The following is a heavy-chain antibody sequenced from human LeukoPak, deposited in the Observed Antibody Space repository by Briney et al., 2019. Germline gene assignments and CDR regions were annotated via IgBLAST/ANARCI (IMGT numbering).Heavy chain of an antibody. J-gene: IGHJ1*01. CDR1: GFTFSSYE. D-gene: IGHD2-2*01. V-gene: IGHV3-48*03. CDR3: ASARESCIGSTCYEYFHH. CDR2: ISSSAGTT. Sequence: GGSLRLSCAASGFTFSSYEMNWVRQAPGKGLEWVSYISSSAGTTYYADSVKGRFTISRDNSLNTLFLQMNSLRVEDTAVYYCASARESCIGSTCYEYFHHWGQGTPLTVSS.